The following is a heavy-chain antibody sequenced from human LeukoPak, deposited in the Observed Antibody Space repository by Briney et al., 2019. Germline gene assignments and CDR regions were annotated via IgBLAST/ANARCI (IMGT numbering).Heavy chain of an antibody. D-gene: IGHD5-24*01. CDR2: INPNSGGT. Sequence: ASVKVSCKASGYTFTGYYMHWVRQAPGQGLEWMGWINPNSGGTNYAQKFQGRVTMTRDTSISTAYMELSRLRSDDTAVYYCARDSRVLGWLQFGHDYWGQGTLVTVSS. CDR1: GYTFTGYY. V-gene: IGHV1-2*02. CDR3: ARDSRVLGWLQFGHDY. J-gene: IGHJ4*02.